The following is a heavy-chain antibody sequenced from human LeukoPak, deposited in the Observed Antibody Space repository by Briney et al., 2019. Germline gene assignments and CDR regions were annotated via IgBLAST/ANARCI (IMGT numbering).Heavy chain of an antibody. J-gene: IGHJ4*02. Sequence: GGSLRLSCAASGFTFSSFSMNWVRQAPGKGLEWVSSISSSSSYIYYADSVKGRFTISRDNAKNSLYLQMNSLRAEDTAVYYCARQHIVVAGTSDYWGQGTLVTVSS. CDR1: GFTFSSFS. CDR3: ARQHIVVAGTSDY. D-gene: IGHD6-19*01. V-gene: IGHV3-21*01. CDR2: ISSSSSYI.